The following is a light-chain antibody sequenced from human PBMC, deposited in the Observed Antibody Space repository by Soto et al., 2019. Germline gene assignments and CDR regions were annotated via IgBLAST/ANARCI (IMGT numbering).Light chain of an antibody. CDR1: SSDVGGYNY. CDR3: SSYTTTSTLCV. CDR2: KDS. V-gene: IGLV2-14*01. J-gene: IGLJ1*01. Sequence: QSALTQPASVSGSPGQSITVSCTGTSSDVGGYNYVSWYQQHPGEAPKLIIYKDSHRPSGISNRFSGSKSGNTASLTISGLQTEDEADYYCSSYTTTSTLCVFGTGTKLTVL.